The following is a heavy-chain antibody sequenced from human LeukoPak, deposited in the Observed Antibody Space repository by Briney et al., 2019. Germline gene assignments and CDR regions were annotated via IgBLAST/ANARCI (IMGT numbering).Heavy chain of an antibody. V-gene: IGHV1-2*02. CDR2: INPNSGGT. CDR1: GYTFTGYY. CDR3: GWSPNTFYLDY. D-gene: IGHD2-15*01. Sequence: ASVKVSCKASGYTFTGYYIHWVRQAPGQGLEWMGWINPNSGGTNSAQKFQGRVTKTRDTSISTAYMELSRLQSDDTAVYYCGWSPNTFYLDYWGQGTLVTVSS. J-gene: IGHJ4*02.